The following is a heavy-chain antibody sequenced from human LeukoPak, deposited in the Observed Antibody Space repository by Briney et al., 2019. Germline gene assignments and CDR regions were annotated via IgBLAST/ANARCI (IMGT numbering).Heavy chain of an antibody. V-gene: IGHV4-59*01. CDR1: GGSISNYH. CDR2: IYYSGDT. D-gene: IGHD6-19*01. CDR3: ASGYSSGWFYFDY. J-gene: IGHJ4*02. Sequence: SETLSLTCTVSGGSISNYHWSWIRQPPGKGLEWIGYIYYSGDTNYNPSLKSRVTLSVDTSKNRFSLKLSSVTAADTAVYYCASGYSSGWFYFDYWGQGTLVTVSS.